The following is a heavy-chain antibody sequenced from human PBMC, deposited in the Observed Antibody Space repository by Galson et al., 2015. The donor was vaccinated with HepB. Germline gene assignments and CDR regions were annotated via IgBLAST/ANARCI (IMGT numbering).Heavy chain of an antibody. J-gene: IGHJ2*01. CDR2: IWRDGSTK. CDR1: GFTFSTYG. Sequence: SLRLSCAASGFTFSTYGMHWVRQAPGKGLEWVAVIWRDGSTKYYVDSVKGRFTISRDNSKNTLYLQMNSLRAEDTAVYYCARETMVLNWYFDLWGRGTLVTVSS. CDR3: ARETMVLNWYFDL. D-gene: IGHD4/OR15-4a*01. V-gene: IGHV3-33*01.